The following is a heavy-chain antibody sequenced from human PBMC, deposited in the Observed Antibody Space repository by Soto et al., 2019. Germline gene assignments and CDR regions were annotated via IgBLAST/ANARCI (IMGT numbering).Heavy chain of an antibody. CDR2: INHSGST. J-gene: IGHJ5*02. D-gene: IGHD2-15*01. Sequence: QVQLQQWGAGLLKPSETLSLTCAVYGGSFSGYYWSWIRQPPGKGLEWIGEINHSGSTNYNPSLKSRVTISVDTSKNQFSLKLSSVTAADTAVYYCVRWGVVVVAATFDPWGQGTLVTVSS. CDR1: GGSFSGYY. V-gene: IGHV4-34*01. CDR3: VRWGVVVVAATFDP.